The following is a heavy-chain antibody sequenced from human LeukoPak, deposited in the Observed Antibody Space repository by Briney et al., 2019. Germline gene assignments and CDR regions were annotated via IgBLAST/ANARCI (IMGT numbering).Heavy chain of an antibody. D-gene: IGHD5-18*01. V-gene: IGHV3-30*02. Sequence: GGSLRLSCAASGFTFSSYSMHWVRQAPGKGLEWVAFGRFTISRDNSKNTLYLQMNSLRAEDTAVYYCAKDLERGYSYGYRRGPPDYWGQGTLVTVSS. CDR1: GFTFSSYS. J-gene: IGHJ4*02. CDR3: AKDLERGYSYGYRRGPPDY.